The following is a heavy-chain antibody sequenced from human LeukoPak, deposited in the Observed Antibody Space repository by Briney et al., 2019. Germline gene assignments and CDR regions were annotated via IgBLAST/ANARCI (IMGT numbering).Heavy chain of an antibody. CDR2: IDWDDDK. Sequence: SGPTLVNPTQTLTLTCSFSGFSLSTSGMCVSWIRQPPGKALEWLARIDWDDDKYYSTSLKTRLTISKDTSKNQVVLTMTNMDPVDTATYYCARIHYYYDTSGYYYIDYWRQGTLVTVSS. V-gene: IGHV2-70*11. D-gene: IGHD3-22*01. CDR1: GFSLSTSGMC. J-gene: IGHJ4*02. CDR3: ARIHYYYDTSGYYYIDY.